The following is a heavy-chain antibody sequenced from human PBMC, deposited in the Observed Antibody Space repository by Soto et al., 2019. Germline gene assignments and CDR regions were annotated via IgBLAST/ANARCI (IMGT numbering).Heavy chain of an antibody. Sequence: SETLSLTCAFSGGSIRSSNWWSWVRQPPGKGLEWIGEIYYSGSTYYNPSLKSRVTISVDTSKNQFSLKLSSVTAADTAVYYCARQFSFMTTYLWFDPWGQGTLVTVSS. V-gene: IGHV4-4*02. D-gene: IGHD3-16*01. CDR1: GGSIRSSNW. CDR3: ARQFSFMTTYLWFDP. CDR2: IYYSGST. J-gene: IGHJ5*02.